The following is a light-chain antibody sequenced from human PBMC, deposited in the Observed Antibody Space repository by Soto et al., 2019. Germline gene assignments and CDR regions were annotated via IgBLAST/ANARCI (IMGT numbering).Light chain of an antibody. CDR3: SSYTSSSALVV. V-gene: IGLV2-14*01. CDR2: DVS. CDR1: SSDVGGYNY. J-gene: IGLJ2*01. Sequence: QSVLTQPASVSGSPGQSITSSSTGTSSDVGGYNYVSWYQQHPGKAPKLMIYDVSNRPSGVSNRFSGSKSGNTASLTISGLQAEDEADYYCSSYTSSSALVVFGGGTKLTVL.